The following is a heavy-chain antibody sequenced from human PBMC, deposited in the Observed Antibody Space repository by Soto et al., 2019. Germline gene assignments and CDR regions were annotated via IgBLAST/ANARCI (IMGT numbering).Heavy chain of an antibody. V-gene: IGHV3-11*05. D-gene: IGHD3-16*01. Sequence: QVQLVESGGGLVKPGGTLRLSCAGSGIRLSESYINWIRLTPEKGLAWISYIGDSYRHYAASVRGRFTISRDNVQNSVSLEMTNRRVDDTAIYYCARRRAFGEVEAFDDWGPGTLVTVSS. J-gene: IGHJ3*01. CDR1: GIRLSESY. CDR2: IGDSYR. CDR3: ARRRAFGEVEAFDD.